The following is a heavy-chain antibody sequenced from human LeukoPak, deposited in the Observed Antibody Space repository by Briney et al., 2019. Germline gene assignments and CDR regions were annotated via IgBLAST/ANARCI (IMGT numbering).Heavy chain of an antibody. CDR3: ARRRAYINNWYYFDS. V-gene: IGHV4-59*08. CDR1: GGSISTYY. Sequence: SETLSLTCSVSGGSISTYYWSWIRQPPGKGLEWIGYIYYTGSTNYNPSFKSRVTISVDASKNLFSLELSSVTAADTAVYYWARRRAYINNWYYFDSWGQGTLVTVSS. CDR2: IYYTGST. D-gene: IGHD1-1*01. J-gene: IGHJ4*02.